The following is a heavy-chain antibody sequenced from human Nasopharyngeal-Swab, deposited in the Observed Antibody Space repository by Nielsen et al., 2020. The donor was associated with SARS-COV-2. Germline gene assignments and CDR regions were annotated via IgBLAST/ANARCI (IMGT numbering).Heavy chain of an antibody. Sequence: GGSLRLSCAASGFTFSSYGMHWVRQAPGKGLEWVAVISYDGSNKYYADSAKGRFTISRDNSKNTLYLQMNSLRAEDTAVYYCARNTYYDFWSGYHYGMDVWGQGTTVTVSS. J-gene: IGHJ6*02. CDR1: GFTFSSYG. D-gene: IGHD3-3*01. CDR3: ARNTYYDFWSGYHYGMDV. V-gene: IGHV3-30*03. CDR2: ISYDGSNK.